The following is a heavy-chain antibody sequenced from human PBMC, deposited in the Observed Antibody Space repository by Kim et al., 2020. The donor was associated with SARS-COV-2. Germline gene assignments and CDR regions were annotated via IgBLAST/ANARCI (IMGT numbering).Heavy chain of an antibody. D-gene: IGHD6-13*01. CDR1: GFTFSSYG. V-gene: IGHV3-33*01. Sequence: GGSLRLSCAASGFTFSSYGMHWVRQAPGKGLERVAVIWYDGSNKYYADSVKGRFTISRDNSKNTLYLQMNSLRAEDTAVYYCARGGWEQQLSTRYGMDVWGRGTSVTVS. J-gene: IGHJ6*02. CDR2: IWYDGSNK. CDR3: ARGGWEQQLSTRYGMDV.